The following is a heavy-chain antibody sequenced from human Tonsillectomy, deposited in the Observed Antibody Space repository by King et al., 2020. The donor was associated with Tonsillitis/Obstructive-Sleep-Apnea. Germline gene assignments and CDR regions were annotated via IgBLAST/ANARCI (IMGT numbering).Heavy chain of an antibody. J-gene: IGHJ4*02. V-gene: IGHV4-28*01. CDR1: GYSISSSNW. Sequence: QLQESGPGLVKPSDTLSLTCAVSGYSISSSNWWGWIRQPPGKGLEWIGYIYYSGSTYHNPSPKSRVTMSVDTSKNQFSLKLSSVTAVDTAVYYCARMARGIVVAAFLDYWGQGTLVTVSS. D-gene: IGHD3-22*01. CDR2: IYYSGST. CDR3: ARMARGIVVAAFLDY.